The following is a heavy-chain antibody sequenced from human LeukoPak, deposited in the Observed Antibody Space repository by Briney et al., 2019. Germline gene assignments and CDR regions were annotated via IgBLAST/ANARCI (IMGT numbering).Heavy chain of an antibody. V-gene: IGHV4-34*01. CDR2: INHSGST. CDR1: GGSFSDYY. J-gene: IGHJ5*02. D-gene: IGHD1-20*01. Sequence: SEALSLTCAVYGGSFSDYYWSWIRQPPGKGLEWIGEINHSGSTDYNPSLKSRVTISIDKSKNHFSLKLTSVTAADTAIYYCARDSYNWNVDAFDPWGQGTLVTVSS. CDR3: ARDSYNWNVDAFDP.